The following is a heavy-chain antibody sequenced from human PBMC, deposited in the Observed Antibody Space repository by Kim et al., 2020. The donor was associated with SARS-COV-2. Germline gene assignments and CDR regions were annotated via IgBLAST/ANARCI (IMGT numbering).Heavy chain of an antibody. Sequence: SETLSLTCTVSGGSISSYYWSWIRQPPGKGLEWIGYIYYSGSTNYNPSLKSRVTISVDTSKNQFSLKLSSVTAADTAVYYCARIEPYYYDSSGYFDYWGQGTLVTVSS. CDR3: ARIEPYYYDSSGYFDY. CDR2: IYYSGST. CDR1: GGSISSYY. J-gene: IGHJ4*02. D-gene: IGHD3-22*01. V-gene: IGHV4-59*08.